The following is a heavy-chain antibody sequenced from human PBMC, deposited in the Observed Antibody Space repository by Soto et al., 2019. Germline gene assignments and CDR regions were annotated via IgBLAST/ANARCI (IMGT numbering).Heavy chain of an antibody. V-gene: IGHV3-23*01. CDR3: AKAHYGDCGPYYYYYGMDV. CDR2: ISGSGGST. Sequence: GGSLRLSCAASGFTFSSYAMSWVRQAPGKGLEWVSAISGSGGSTYYADSVKGRFTISRDNSKNTLYLQMNSLRAEDTAVYYCAKAHYGDCGPYYYYYGMDVWGQGTTVTVSS. J-gene: IGHJ6*02. CDR1: GFTFSSYA. D-gene: IGHD4-17*01.